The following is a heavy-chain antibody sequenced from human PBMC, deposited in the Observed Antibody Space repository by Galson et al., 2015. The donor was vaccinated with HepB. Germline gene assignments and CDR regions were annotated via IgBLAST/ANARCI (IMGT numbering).Heavy chain of an antibody. CDR3: AREGGYDSSGYRDY. Sequence: LSLTCTVSGGSISSYYWSWIRQPPGKGLEWIGSIYDGGTPYYNPSLKSRVTISVDTSKNQFSLNLSSVTAADTAVYYCAREGGYDSSGYRDYWGQGTLVTVSS. D-gene: IGHD3-22*01. CDR1: GGSISSYY. J-gene: IGHJ4*02. CDR2: IYDGGTP. V-gene: IGHV4-59*12.